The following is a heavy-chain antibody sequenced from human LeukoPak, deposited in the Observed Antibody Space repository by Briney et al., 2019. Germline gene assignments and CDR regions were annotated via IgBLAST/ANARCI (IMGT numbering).Heavy chain of an antibody. Sequence: ASLKLSCEASGYTFTSYDINWVRQAPGQGLEWIACMNTNSGNTGYAQKLQGRVTMTRNTSISTAYMELSSLRSEDTAVYYCERSGSGIDIWGQGTMVTVSS. V-gene: IGHV1-8*01. J-gene: IGHJ3*02. D-gene: IGHD3-10*01. CDR2: MNTNSGNT. CDR1: GYTFTSYD. CDR3: ERSGSGIDI.